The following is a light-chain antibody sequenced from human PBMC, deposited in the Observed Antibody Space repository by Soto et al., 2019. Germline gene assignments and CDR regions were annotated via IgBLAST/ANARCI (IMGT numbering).Light chain of an antibody. Sequence: EVVVTQSPATLSVSPGERATLSCRASESVGRHLAWYHQKPGQAPKLLIFDASTRATGIPGRFSGSGSGTEFTLTISSLESEDFAVYYCQQYYTWPSFGQGTRLEIK. CDR3: QQYYTWPS. J-gene: IGKJ5*01. CDR1: ESVGRH. CDR2: DAS. V-gene: IGKV3-15*01.